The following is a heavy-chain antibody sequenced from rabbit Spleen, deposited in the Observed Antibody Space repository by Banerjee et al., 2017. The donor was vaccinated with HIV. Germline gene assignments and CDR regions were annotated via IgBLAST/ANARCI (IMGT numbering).Heavy chain of an antibody. Sequence: QEQLVESGGGLVQPEGSLTLTCTASGFSFSSSYYMCWVRQAPGKGLEWIGCIATGDGNTYYASWAKGRFTCSKTSSTTVTLQMTSLTVADTATYFCARDTGSSFSSYGMDLWGPGTLVTVS. V-gene: IGHV1S45*01. CDR2: IATGDGNT. CDR3: ARDTGSSFSSYGMDL. CDR1: GFSFSSSYY. D-gene: IGHD8-1*01. J-gene: IGHJ6*01.